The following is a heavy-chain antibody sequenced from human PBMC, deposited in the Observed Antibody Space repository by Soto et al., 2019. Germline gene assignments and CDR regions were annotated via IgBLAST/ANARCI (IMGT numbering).Heavy chain of an antibody. J-gene: IGHJ4*02. CDR1: GFTFSDYW. D-gene: IGHD4-17*01. CDR3: AREPGRKVTTVTTRDY. V-gene: IGHV3-7*01. CDR2: IKEDGSGK. Sequence: EVQLVESGGGLVQPGGSLRLSCAASGFTFSDYWMSWVRQAPGKGLEWVANIKEDGSGKYYVDSVKGRFTISRDNAKKSLNLQMNSLRVEDTAVYYCAREPGRKVTTVTTRDYWGQGTLVTVSS.